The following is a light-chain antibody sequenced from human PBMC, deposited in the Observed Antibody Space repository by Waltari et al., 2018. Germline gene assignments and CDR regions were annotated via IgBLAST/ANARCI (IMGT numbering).Light chain of an antibody. CDR1: SLIIYY. CDR2: GKN. J-gene: IGLJ2*01. CDR3: TSRDLNGDVV. V-gene: IGLV3-19*01. Sequence: SSELTQDPAASVAFGQTVRIACQGDSLIIYYGIWCRQKSGQSPELVIYGKNNRPSGIPDRFSASSSGNIASLTITGAQAEDEADYYCTSRDLNGDVVFGGGTKVTVL.